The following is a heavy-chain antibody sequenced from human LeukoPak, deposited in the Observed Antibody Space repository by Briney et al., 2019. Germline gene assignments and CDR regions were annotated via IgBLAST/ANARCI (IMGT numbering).Heavy chain of an antibody. CDR1: GFTFSNYG. J-gene: IGHJ4*02. CDR2: IWYDGSKK. CDR3: ARDYCTSTSCFDY. V-gene: IGHV3-33*01. Sequence: GRSLRLSCAASGFTFSNYGFHWVRQAPGKGLEWVAVIWYDGSKKYYADSVKGRFTISRDNPKNTLYLQMSSLRAEDTAVYYCARDYCTSTSCFDYWGQGTLVTVSS. D-gene: IGHD2-2*01.